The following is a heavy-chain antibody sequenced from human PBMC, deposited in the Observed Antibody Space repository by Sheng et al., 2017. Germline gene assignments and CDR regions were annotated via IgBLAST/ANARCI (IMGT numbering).Heavy chain of an antibody. V-gene: IGHV3-48*01. CDR3: ARVIRPVYCASASCYYFDY. Sequence: EVQLVESGGGLVQPGGSLRLSCAASGFTFSSYSMNWVRQAPGKGLEWVSYISGSSTTIYYADSVKGRFTISRDNAKSSLYLQMNSLRAEDTAVYYCARVIRPVYCASASCYYFDYWGQGTLVTVSS. J-gene: IGHJ4*02. CDR1: GFTFSSYS. CDR2: ISGSSTTI. D-gene: IGHD2-2*01.